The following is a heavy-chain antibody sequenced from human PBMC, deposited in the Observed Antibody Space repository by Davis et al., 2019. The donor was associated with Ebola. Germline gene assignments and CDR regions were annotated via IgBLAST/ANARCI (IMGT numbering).Heavy chain of an antibody. J-gene: IGHJ6*03. CDR2: SSVHGGIL. CDR3: AKSREGKYYLDA. Sequence: GESLKISCTGSGFTFSSFGLSWVRQAPGKGLEWVALSSVHGGILYYTESVKGRFTVSRDDSKNTLDLQINNLRVEDTAVYFCAKSREGKYYLDAWGRGTTVTVSS. V-gene: IGHV3-23*01. CDR1: GFTFSSFG.